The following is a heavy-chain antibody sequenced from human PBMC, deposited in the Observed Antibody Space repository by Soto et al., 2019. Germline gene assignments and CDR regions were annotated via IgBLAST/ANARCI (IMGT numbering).Heavy chain of an antibody. CDR1: GGSFSGYY. V-gene: IGHV4-34*01. CDR3: ARGRYCSGGSCYSYYYYYMDV. J-gene: IGHJ6*03. D-gene: IGHD2-15*01. CDR2: INHSGST. Sequence: PSETLSLTCAVYGGSFSGYYWSWIRQPPGKGLERFGEINHSGSTNYNPSLKSRVTISVDTSKNQFSLKLSSVTAADTAVYYCARGRYCSGGSCYSYYYYYMDVSGKGTTVTVSS.